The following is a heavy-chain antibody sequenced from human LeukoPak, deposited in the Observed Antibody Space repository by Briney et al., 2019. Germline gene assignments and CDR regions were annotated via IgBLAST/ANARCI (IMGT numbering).Heavy chain of an antibody. D-gene: IGHD3-16*01. CDR2: INGDGYTT. V-gene: IGHV3-74*01. CDR1: GFTFSTYW. J-gene: IGHJ4*02. Sequence: GGSLRLSCAASGFTFSTYWMGWVRQAAGKGLVWVSRINGDGYTTDYADSVKGRFTSSRDNAKGTLYLQMDSLRAEDTAVYYCARGFWGWEVDYWGQGTLVTVSS. CDR3: ARGFWGWEVDY.